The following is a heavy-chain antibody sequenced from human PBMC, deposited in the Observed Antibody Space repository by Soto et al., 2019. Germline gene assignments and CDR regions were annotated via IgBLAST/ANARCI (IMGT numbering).Heavy chain of an antibody. D-gene: IGHD2-2*01. CDR1: GYTFTNYG. Sequence: GPEVKNPGASLKVSCKASGYTFTNYGITWVRQAPGQGLEWMGWITASYGNANYAREIQGRLTLTRDTSTNTASMELRSLRSDDTAVYYCARGASCSSTSCYDNFHYGLAGWGQGTMVIVSS. CDR2: ITASYGNA. CDR3: ARGASCSSTSCYDNFHYGLAG. J-gene: IGHJ6*02. V-gene: IGHV1-18*01.